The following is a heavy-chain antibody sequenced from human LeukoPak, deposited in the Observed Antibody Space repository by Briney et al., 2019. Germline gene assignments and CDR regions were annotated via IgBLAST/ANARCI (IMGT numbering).Heavy chain of an antibody. CDR1: GGSISSGDYY. Sequence: SETLSLTCTVSGGSISSGDYYWRWIRQPPGKGLEWIGYIYYSGSTYYNPSLKSRVTILVDTSKNQFSLKLSSVTAADTAVYYCARFYDSSGYPDYWGQGTLVTVSS. V-gene: IGHV4-30-4*01. J-gene: IGHJ4*02. D-gene: IGHD3-22*01. CDR2: IYYSGST. CDR3: ARFYDSSGYPDY.